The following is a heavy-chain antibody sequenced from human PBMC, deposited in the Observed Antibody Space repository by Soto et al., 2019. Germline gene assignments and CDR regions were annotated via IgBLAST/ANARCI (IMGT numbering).Heavy chain of an antibody. J-gene: IGHJ6*02. V-gene: IGHV4-34*01. D-gene: IGHD6-19*01. Sequence: SETLSLTCAVYGGSFSGYYWSWIRQPPGKGLEWIGEINHSGSTNYNPSLKSRVTISVDTSKNQFSLKLSSVTAADTAVYYCARGVYSGGWYGFWNYYGMDVWGQGTTVTVSS. CDR2: INHSGST. CDR3: ARGVYSGGWYGFWNYYGMDV. CDR1: GGSFSGYY.